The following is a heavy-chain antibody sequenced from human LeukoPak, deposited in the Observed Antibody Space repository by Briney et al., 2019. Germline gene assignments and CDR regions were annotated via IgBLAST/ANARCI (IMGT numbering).Heavy chain of an antibody. J-gene: IGHJ4*02. CDR3: ARVSGYSSSWYGALDY. CDR1: TFTFSSYS. Sequence: GGSLRLSCAASTFTFSSYSMNWVRQAPGRGLEWVSSISSSSSYIYYADSVKGRFTISRDNAKNSLYLQMNSLRAEDTAVYYCARVSGYSSSWYGALDYWGQGTLVTVSS. D-gene: IGHD6-13*01. CDR2: ISSSSSYI. V-gene: IGHV3-21*01.